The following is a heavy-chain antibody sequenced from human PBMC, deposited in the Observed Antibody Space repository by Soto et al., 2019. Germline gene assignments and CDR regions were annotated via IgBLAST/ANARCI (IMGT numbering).Heavy chain of an antibody. V-gene: IGHV3-30-3*02. CDR2: ISYDGSNK. Sequence: PGGSLRLSCAASGFTFSSYAMHWVRQAPGKGLEWVAVISYDGSNKYYADSVKGRFTISRDNSKNTLYLQMNSLRAEDTAVYYCAEGIEYWGQGTLVTVSS. J-gene: IGHJ4*02. CDR1: GFTFSSYA. CDR3: AEGIEY.